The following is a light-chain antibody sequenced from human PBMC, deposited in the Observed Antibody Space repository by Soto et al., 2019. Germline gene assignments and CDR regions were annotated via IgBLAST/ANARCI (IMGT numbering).Light chain of an antibody. J-gene: IGLJ3*02. Sequence: SYELTQPPSVSVSPGQTARITCSGDALPKQYAYWYQQKPGQAPVLLIYKDSARPSGIPERFSGSSSGTTVTLTISGVQAEDEADYYCQSVDSSDTYPVFGGGTKLTV. CDR2: KDS. CDR3: QSVDSSDTYPV. V-gene: IGLV3-25*03. CDR1: ALPKQY.